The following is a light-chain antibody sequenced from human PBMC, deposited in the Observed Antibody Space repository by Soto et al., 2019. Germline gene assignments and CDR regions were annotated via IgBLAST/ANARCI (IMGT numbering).Light chain of an antibody. CDR2: GAS. CDR1: QSVGGSS. Sequence: EIVLTQSPGTLSLSSGERATLSCRASQSVGGSSLAWYQQKPGQAPRLLIYGASSRATGIPDRFSGSGSGTDFTLTISRLEPEDFAVYYCQEYGTSRTFGQGTKVDIK. J-gene: IGKJ1*01. CDR3: QEYGTSRT. V-gene: IGKV3-20*01.